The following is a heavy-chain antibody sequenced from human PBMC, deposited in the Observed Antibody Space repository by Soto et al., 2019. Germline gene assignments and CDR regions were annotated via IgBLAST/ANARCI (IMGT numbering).Heavy chain of an antibody. V-gene: IGHV3-73*02. CDR3: TRLVDTGVVTVGFDY. Sequence: EVQLMESGGGLVQHGTSLKLSCAASGFTFSDSVLHWVRQASGKGLEWIGRITSRRNGYATAYAASVRGRFIISRDESKNTAYLQMNSLEVEDTAVYFCTRLVDTGVVTVGFDYWGQGVLVTVSS. CDR2: ITSRRNGYAT. CDR1: GFTFSDSV. J-gene: IGHJ4*02. D-gene: IGHD5-18*01.